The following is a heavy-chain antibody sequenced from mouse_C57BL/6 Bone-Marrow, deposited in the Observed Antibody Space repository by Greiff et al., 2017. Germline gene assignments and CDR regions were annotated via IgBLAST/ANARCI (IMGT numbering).Heavy chain of an antibody. Sequence: VQLQQSGAELVKPGASVKLSCTASGFNIKDYYIHWVKQRTEQGLEWIGRIDPEDGETKYAPKFQDKATVTADPSSTTAYLHLSSLTSEDTAVYYCTRSLIYYGTNYWGQGTTLTVSA. CDR3: TRSLIYYGTNY. D-gene: IGHD1-1*01. J-gene: IGHJ2*01. CDR2: IDPEDGET. CDR1: GFNIKDYY. V-gene: IGHV14-2*01.